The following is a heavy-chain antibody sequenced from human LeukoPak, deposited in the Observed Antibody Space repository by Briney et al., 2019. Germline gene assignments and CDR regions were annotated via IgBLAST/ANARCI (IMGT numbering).Heavy chain of an antibody. CDR2: VSGSGSST. Sequence: GGSLRLSCAASGFTFSSYAMTWVRQAPGKGLEWVSAVSGSGSSTYYADSVKGRFTISRDNSKNTLYLQMNGLRAEDTAVYYCAKGGGYDFWSGGFDYWGQGTLGTVSS. V-gene: IGHV3-23*01. D-gene: IGHD3-3*01. J-gene: IGHJ4*02. CDR1: GFTFSSYA. CDR3: AKGGGYDFWSGGFDY.